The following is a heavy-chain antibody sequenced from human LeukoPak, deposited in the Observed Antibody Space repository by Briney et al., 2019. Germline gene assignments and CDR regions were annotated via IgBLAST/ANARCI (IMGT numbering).Heavy chain of an antibody. V-gene: IGHV4-61*01. CDR1: GGSVSRGSYY. J-gene: IGHJ4*02. D-gene: IGHD1-1*01. CDR3: ARASSLEPTYFDY. Sequence: SETLSLTCTVSGGSVSRGSYYWSWIRQPPGKGLEWIGYIYYSGSTNYNPSLKSRVTISVDTSKNQFSLKLSSVTAADTAVYYCARASSLEPTYFDYWGQGTLVTVSS. CDR2: IYYSGST.